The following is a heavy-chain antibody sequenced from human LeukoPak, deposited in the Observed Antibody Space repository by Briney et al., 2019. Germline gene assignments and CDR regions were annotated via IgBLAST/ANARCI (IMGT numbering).Heavy chain of an antibody. Sequence: SGGSLRLSCAASGFTFSSYSMNWVRQAPGKGLEWVSYISSSSSTIYYADSVKGRFTISRDNAKNSPYLQMNSLRAEDTAVYYCARRPITMVRGVDWYFDLWGRGTLVTVSS. CDR1: GFTFSSYS. CDR2: ISSSSSTI. D-gene: IGHD3-10*01. V-gene: IGHV3-48*01. CDR3: ARRPITMVRGVDWYFDL. J-gene: IGHJ2*01.